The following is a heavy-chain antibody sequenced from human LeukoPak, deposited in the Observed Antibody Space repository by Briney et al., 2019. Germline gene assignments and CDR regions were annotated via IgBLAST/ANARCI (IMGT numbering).Heavy chain of an antibody. Sequence: SETLSLTCTISSGSISSSNWWSWVRQPPGKGLEWIGDVSLDGITNYNPSLLGRVTISLDKSAKQVSLRLTSVTAADTAIYYCARDSSAPRSYFALDVWGQGTTVTVSS. J-gene: IGHJ6*01. CDR1: SGSISSSNW. V-gene: IGHV4-4*02. D-gene: IGHD6-19*01. CDR3: ARDSSAPRSYFALDV. CDR2: VSLDGIT.